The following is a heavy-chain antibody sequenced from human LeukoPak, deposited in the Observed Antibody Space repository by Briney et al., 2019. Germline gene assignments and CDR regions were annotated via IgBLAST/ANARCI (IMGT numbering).Heavy chain of an antibody. J-gene: IGHJ4*02. V-gene: IGHV3-66*01. CDR1: GFTVSSNY. Sequence: PGTSLRLSCAASGFTVSSNYMSWVRQAPGKGLEWVSVIYTGGSTYYADSVKGRFTISRDYSKNTLYLQMNSLRAEDTAVYYCARVSRMLGTSTLDNWGQGTLVTVSS. CDR3: ARVSRMLGTSTLDN. D-gene: IGHD1-26*01. CDR2: IYTGGST.